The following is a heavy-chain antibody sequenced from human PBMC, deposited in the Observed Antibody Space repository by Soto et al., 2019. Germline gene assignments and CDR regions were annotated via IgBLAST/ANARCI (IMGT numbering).Heavy chain of an antibody. CDR3: AKVNLARPGHYDH. V-gene: IGHV3-23*01. CDR2: ISGSGMST. J-gene: IGHJ4*02. Sequence: EVQVLESGGDLVQPGGSLRLSCAASGFTFSTYAMSWVRQAPGKGLEWVSGISGSGMSTFYADSVKGRFTISRDNSQKTLHLQMNSLRAEDTAVYYCAKVNLARPGHYDHWGQGTLVTVSS. D-gene: IGHD3-3*02. CDR1: GFTFSTYA.